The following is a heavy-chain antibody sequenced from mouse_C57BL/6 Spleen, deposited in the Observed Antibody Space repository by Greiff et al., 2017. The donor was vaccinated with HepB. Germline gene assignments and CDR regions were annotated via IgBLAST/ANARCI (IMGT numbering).Heavy chain of an antibody. J-gene: IGHJ2*01. V-gene: IGHV5-4*01. CDR1: GFTFSSYA. D-gene: IGHD1-1*01. Sequence: EVKLMESGGGLVKPGGSLKLSCAASGFTFSSYAMSWVRQTPEKRLEWVATISDGGSYTYYPDNVKGRFTISRDNAKNNLYLQMSHLKSEDTAMYYCARDKTTVVAGGYFDYWGQGTTLTVSS. CDR2: ISDGGSYT. CDR3: ARDKTTVVAGGYFDY.